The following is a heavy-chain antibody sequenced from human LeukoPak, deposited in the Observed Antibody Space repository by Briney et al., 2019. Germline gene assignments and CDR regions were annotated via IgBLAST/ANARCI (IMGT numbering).Heavy chain of an antibody. V-gene: IGHV4-59*01. D-gene: IGHD1-26*01. CDR1: GGSISSYY. CDR3: ARYSGSYPHDAFDI. CDR2: IYYSGST. Sequence: SETLSLTCTVSGGSISSYYWSWIRQPPGKGLEWIGYIYYSGSTSYNPSLKSRVTISVDTSKNHFSLKLSTVTAADTAVYYCARYSGSYPHDAFDIWGQGTMVTVSS. J-gene: IGHJ3*02.